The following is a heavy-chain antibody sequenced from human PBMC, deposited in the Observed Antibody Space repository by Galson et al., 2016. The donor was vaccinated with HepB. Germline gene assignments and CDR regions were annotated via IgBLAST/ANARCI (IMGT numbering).Heavy chain of an antibody. Sequence: SLRLSCAASGFTFSSYAMHWVRQAPGKGPEWVAVISYDGSHKYYADSVKGRFTIPRDNSKNTLSLQMNSLRAEDTAVYYCARDQRPVVVSQGGFDYWGQGTLVTVSS. CDR2: ISYDGSHK. CDR3: ARDQRPVVVSQGGFDY. CDR1: GFTFSSYA. V-gene: IGHV3-30*04. J-gene: IGHJ4*02. D-gene: IGHD3-22*01.